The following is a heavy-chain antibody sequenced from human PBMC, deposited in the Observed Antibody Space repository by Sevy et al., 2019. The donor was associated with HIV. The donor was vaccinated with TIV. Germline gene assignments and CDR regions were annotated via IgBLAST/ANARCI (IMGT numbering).Heavy chain of an antibody. J-gene: IGHJ6*02. V-gene: IGHV3-23*01. CDR3: AKGFCSGATCPRDYYYYGMDV. Sequence: GESLKISCSASEFTFSSYAMSWVRQAPGKGLEWVSSISGSGSFTYDADFVEGRFIISRDNSKNTLSVQMNSLRAEDTAVYYCAKGFCSGATCPRDYYYYGMDVWGQGTTVTVSS. D-gene: IGHD2-15*01. CDR2: ISGSGSFT. CDR1: EFTFSSYA.